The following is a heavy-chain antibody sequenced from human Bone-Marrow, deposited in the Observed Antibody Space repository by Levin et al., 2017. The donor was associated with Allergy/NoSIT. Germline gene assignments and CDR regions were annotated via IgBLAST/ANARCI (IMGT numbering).Heavy chain of an antibody. CDR3: ARRGYSGYMDV. V-gene: IGHV4-34*01. CDR2: ISHSGST. CDR1: GGSFSGYY. Sequence: SCAVYGGSFSGYYWNWIRQPPGKGLEWIGEISHSGSTNYNPSLKSRVTIRVDTSKNQFSLMVSSVTAADTAGYYCARRGYSGYMDVWGKGTTVTVSS. D-gene: IGHD5-12*01. J-gene: IGHJ6*03.